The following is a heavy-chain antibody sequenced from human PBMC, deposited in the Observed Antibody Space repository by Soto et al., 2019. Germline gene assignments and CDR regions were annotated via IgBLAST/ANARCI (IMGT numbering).Heavy chain of an antibody. CDR1: GGSISSSSYY. J-gene: IGHJ2*01. D-gene: IGHD4-17*01. CDR2: IYYSGST. V-gene: IGHV4-39*01. CDR3: ARHGARWGLDYGDYVGHLHWYFDL. Sequence: QLQLQESGPGLVKPSETLSLTCTVSGGSISSSSYYWGWIRQPPGKGLEWIGSIYYSGSTYYNPSLKIRVTISVDTSKNQFSLKLSSVTAADTAVYYCARHGARWGLDYGDYVGHLHWYFDLWGRGTLVTVSS.